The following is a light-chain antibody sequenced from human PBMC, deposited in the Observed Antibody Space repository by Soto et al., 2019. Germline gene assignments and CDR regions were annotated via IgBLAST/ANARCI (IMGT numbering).Light chain of an antibody. CDR3: QQYNNWPRT. J-gene: IGKJ1*01. V-gene: IGKV3-15*01. CDR2: GAS. CDR1: QSVSSN. Sequence: VMTQSAAALSVSPGDRVTLSCRASQSVSSNLAWYHQKAGQAPRVLISGASSRATGIPGGFSGSGSGTGFTLTISSLQSEDFGVYYCQQYNNWPRTFGQGTKVDI.